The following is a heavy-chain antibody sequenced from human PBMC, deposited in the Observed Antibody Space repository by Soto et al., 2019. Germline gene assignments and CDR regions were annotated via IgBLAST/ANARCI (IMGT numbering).Heavy chain of an antibody. D-gene: IGHD6-19*01. CDR2: IKQDGSEK. J-gene: IGHJ6*02. V-gene: IGHV3-7*01. Sequence: GGSLRLSCAASGFTFSSYWMSWVRQAPGKGLEWVANIKQDGSEKYYVDSVKGRFTISRDNAKNSLYLQMNSLRAEDTAVYYCAGRYSSGWYYYYGMDVRGQGTTVTVSS. CDR3: AGRYSSGWYYYYGMDV. CDR1: GFTFSSYW.